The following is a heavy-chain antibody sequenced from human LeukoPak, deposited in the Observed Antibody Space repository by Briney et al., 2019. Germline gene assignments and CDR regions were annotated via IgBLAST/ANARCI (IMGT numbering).Heavy chain of an antibody. D-gene: IGHD1-26*01. V-gene: IGHV4-61*02. CDR2: IYSSGST. CDR1: GGSISSGSYY. J-gene: IGHJ4*02. Sequence: SQTLSLTCTVSGGSISSGSYYWSWIRQPAGKGLEWIGRIYSSGSTNYNPSLKSRVTISLDTSKNQFSLKLSSVTAADTAVYYCARILIVGATPVFSFDYWGQGTLVTVSS. CDR3: ARILIVGATPVFSFDY.